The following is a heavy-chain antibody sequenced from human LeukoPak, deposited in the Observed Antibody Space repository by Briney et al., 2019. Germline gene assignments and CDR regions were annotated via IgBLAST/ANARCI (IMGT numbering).Heavy chain of an antibody. D-gene: IGHD3-22*01. CDR3: ARGSDYYDSSGYFDY. J-gene: IGHJ4*02. Sequence: GGSLRLSCAASGFTFSSYSMNWVRQAPGKGLEWVSSISSSSSYIYYADSVKGRFTISRDNAKNSLYLQMNGLRAEDTAVYYCARGSDYYDSSGYFDYWGQGTLVTVSS. CDR2: ISSSSSYI. CDR1: GFTFSSYS. V-gene: IGHV3-21*01.